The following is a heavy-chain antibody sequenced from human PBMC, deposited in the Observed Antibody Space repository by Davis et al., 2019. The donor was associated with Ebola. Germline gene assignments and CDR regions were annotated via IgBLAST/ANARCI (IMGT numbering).Heavy chain of an antibody. J-gene: IGHJ5*02. V-gene: IGHV1-58*01. CDR3: ARDIAMVIGGWFDP. D-gene: IGHD3-10*01. CDR2: IVVGSGNT. Sequence: AASVKVSCKASGFTFTSSAVQWVRQARGQRLEWIGWIVVGSGNTNYAQKLQGRVTMTTDTSTSTAYMELRSLRSDDTAVYYCARDIAMVIGGWFDPWGQGTLVTVSS. CDR1: GFTFTSSA.